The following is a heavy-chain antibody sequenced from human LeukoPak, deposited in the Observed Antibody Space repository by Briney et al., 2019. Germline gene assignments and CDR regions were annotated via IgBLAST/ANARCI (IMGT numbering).Heavy chain of an antibody. J-gene: IGHJ4*02. D-gene: IGHD3-9*01. CDR3: ARDGPYYDILTGLLSY. Sequence: GASVKVSCKASGYTFTSYDINWVRQATGQGLEWMGWMNPNSGNTGYAQEFQGRVTMTRNTSISTAYMELSSLRSEDTAVYYCARDGPYYDILTGLLSYWGQGTLVTVSS. CDR2: MNPNSGNT. V-gene: IGHV1-8*01. CDR1: GYTFTSYD.